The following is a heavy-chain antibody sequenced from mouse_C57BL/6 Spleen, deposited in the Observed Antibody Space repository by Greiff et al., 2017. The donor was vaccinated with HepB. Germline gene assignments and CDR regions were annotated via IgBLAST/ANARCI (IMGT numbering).Heavy chain of an antibody. J-gene: IGHJ4*01. Sequence: EVKLVESGGGLVKPGGSLKLSCAASGFTFSDYGMHWVRQAPEKGLEWVAYISSGSSTIYYADTVKGRFTISRDNAKNTLLLQMTSLRSEDTAMYYCARATTVVLPMDCWGQGTSVTVSS. V-gene: IGHV5-17*01. CDR2: ISSGSSTI. D-gene: IGHD1-1*01. CDR1: GFTFSDYG. CDR3: ARATTVVLPMDC.